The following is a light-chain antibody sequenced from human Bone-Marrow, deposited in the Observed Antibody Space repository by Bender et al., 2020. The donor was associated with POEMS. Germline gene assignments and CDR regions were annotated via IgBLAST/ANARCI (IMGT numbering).Light chain of an antibody. CDR1: SSDVGGYSY. Sequence: QSALTQPASVSGSPGQAITISCTGTSSDVGGYSYVSLYQQHPGKVPKLMIYDVSNRPSGVSHRFSGSKSGNTASLTISGLQAEDEADYYCCSYAGSTTFYVFGTGTKVTVL. CDR3: CSYAGSTTFYV. V-gene: IGLV2-14*01. CDR2: DVS. J-gene: IGLJ1*01.